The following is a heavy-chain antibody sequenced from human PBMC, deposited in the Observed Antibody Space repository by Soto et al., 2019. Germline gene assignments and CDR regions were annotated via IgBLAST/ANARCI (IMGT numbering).Heavy chain of an antibody. J-gene: IGHJ4*02. CDR3: ARATGADTEDY. CDR1: GFTFSSYW. V-gene: IGHV3-7*04. D-gene: IGHD2-15*01. Sequence: EVQLVESGGGLVQPGGSLRLSCAASGFTFSSYWMSWVRQAPGKGLEWVANIKEDGSERYYVDSVKGRFTNSKDNAKNSLYRQVNNLRAQDTTVYYCARATGADTEDYWGQGTLVTVSS. CDR2: IKEDGSER.